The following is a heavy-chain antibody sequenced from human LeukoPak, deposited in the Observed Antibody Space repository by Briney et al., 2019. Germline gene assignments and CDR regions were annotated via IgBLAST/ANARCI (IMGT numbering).Heavy chain of an antibody. CDR2: ISDSGDIT. V-gene: IGHV3-23*01. D-gene: IGHD6-19*01. CDR3: AKDARRTIGWYFFDY. CDR1: GFAFSNQA. Sequence: GGSLRLSCAASGFAFSNQAMGWVRQAPGKGLEWVSVISDSGDITYYADSAKGRFTISRDNSKNTLFLQMNSLRVEDTAVYYCAKDARRTIGWYFFDYWGQGTLVTVSS. J-gene: IGHJ4*02.